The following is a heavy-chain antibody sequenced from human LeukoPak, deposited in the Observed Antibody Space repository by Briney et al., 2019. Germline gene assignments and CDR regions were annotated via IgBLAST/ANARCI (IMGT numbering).Heavy chain of an antibody. V-gene: IGHV3-48*02. J-gene: IGHJ4*02. CDR1: GFTFNSYS. CDR2: ISSSTSRI. CDR3: ARGYYGSADS. Sequence: GGSLRLSCGASGFTFNSYSMNWVRQAPGKGLEWVSYISSSTSRIYYADSVKGRFTISRDSARRSLFLQMNSLRDEDTAVYYCARGYYGSADSWGQGTLVTVSS. D-gene: IGHD3-10*01.